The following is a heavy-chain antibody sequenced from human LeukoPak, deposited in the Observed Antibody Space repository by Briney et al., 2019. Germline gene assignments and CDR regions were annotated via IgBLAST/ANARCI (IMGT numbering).Heavy chain of an antibody. V-gene: IGHV3-48*03. CDR2: ISSSGSTI. CDR3: ARVPGRDWFDP. CDR1: GFTFSSYE. Sequence: GGSLRLSCAASGFTFSSYEMNWVRQAPGKGLEWVSYISSSGSTIYYAGSVKGRFTISRDNAKNSLYLQMNSLRAEDTAVYYCARVPGRDWFDPWGQGTLVTVSS. J-gene: IGHJ5*02. D-gene: IGHD2-15*01.